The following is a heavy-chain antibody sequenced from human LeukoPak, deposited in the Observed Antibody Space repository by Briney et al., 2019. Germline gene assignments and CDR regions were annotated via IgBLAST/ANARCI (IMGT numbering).Heavy chain of an antibody. J-gene: IGHJ5*02. CDR3: ASQSTIFGVVPWERWFDP. CDR2: LYYSGST. Sequence: SETLSLTCTVSGGSISSSSNYWGWIRQPPGKGLEWIGSLYYSGSTYYNPSLKSRVTISVDRSKNQFSLKLSSVTAADTAVYYCASQSTIFGVVPWERWFDPWGQGTLVTVSS. CDR1: GGSISSSSNY. D-gene: IGHD3-3*01. V-gene: IGHV4-39*07.